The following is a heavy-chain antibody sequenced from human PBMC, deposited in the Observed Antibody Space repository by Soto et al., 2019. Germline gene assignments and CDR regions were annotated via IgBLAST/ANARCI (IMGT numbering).Heavy chain of an antibody. D-gene: IGHD4-17*01. CDR3: ARYPTLTDYFFHGMDV. J-gene: IGHJ6*02. Sequence: AGESLKISCKGSVYTFTNYWIVWVRQIPGKGLEWMGIIYPGDSDTRYSPSFQGQVTISADRSISTAYLQWSSLKASDTGMYYCARYPTLTDYFFHGMDVWGQGTTVTVS. V-gene: IGHV5-51*01. CDR1: VYTFTNYW. CDR2: IYPGDSDT.